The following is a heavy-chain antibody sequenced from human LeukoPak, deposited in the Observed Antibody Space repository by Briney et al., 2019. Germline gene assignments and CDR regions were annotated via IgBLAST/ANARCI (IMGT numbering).Heavy chain of an antibody. CDR3: GRDAGWSLDP. J-gene: IGHJ5*02. CDR1: GFIFSDHN. V-gene: IGHV3-72*01. D-gene: IGHD3-3*01. Sequence: GGSLRLSCAASGFIFSDHNMDWVRQAPGKGLEWVGRIRNKANSYIIEDAASVRGRFTISRDDSKNSLFLQMNGLRAEDTAVYYCGRDAGWSLDPWGQGTLVTVSS. CDR2: IRNKANSYII.